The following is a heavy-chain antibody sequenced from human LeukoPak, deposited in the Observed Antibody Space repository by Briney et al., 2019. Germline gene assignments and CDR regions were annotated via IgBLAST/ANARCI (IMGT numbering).Heavy chain of an antibody. CDR1: GFTFSTYG. J-gene: IGHJ6*03. CDR3: AKRAIAAAEYYYYMDV. Sequence: PGGSLRLSCAASGFTFSTYGMNWVRQAPGKGLEWVSGISPSGGITYYTDSVKGRFTISRDNSKHTVSLQMNSLRAEDTAVYYCAKRAIAAAEYYYYMDVWGKGTTVTISS. CDR2: ISPSGGIT. D-gene: IGHD6-13*01. V-gene: IGHV3-23*01.